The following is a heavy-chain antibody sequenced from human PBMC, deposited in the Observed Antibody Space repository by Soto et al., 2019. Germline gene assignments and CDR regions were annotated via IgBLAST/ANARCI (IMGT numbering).Heavy chain of an antibody. D-gene: IGHD2-15*01. V-gene: IGHV3-7*01. J-gene: IGHJ4*02. Sequence: GGSLRLSCAASGFTFTNYWMSWVRQAPGKGLEWVANIKQDGGEKFYVDSVKGRFTISRDNAKNSLFLQMNSLRAEDMAVYYCVRDYCGGGSCCPGRLWGQGTLVTVSS. CDR1: GFTFTNYW. CDR2: IKQDGGEK. CDR3: VRDYCGGGSCCPGRL.